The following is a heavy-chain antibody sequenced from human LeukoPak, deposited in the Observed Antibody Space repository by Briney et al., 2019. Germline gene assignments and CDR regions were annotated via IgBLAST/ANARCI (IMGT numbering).Heavy chain of an antibody. D-gene: IGHD3-22*01. V-gene: IGHV3-9*01. CDR3: AKDRISYCDSSGYYYEGGFDY. CDR1: GFTFDDYA. CDR2: ISWNSGSI. Sequence: GGSLRLSCAASGFTFDDYAMHWVRQAPGKGLEWVSGISWNSGSIGYADSVKGRFTISRDNAKNSLYLQMNSLRAEDTALYYCAKDRISYCDSSGYYYEGGFDYWGQGTLVTVSS. J-gene: IGHJ4*02.